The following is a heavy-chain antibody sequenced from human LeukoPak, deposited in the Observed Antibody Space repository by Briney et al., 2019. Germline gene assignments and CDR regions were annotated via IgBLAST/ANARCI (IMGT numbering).Heavy chain of an antibody. CDR1: GGSISSSSYY. CDR2: IYYSGST. CDR3: ARLWFGETSYYYYGMDV. D-gene: IGHD3-10*01. V-gene: IGHV4-39*07. Sequence: PSETLSLTCTVSGGSISSSSYYWGWIRQPPGKGLEWIGSIYYSGSTYYNPSLKSRVTISVDTSKNQFSLKLSSVTAADTAVYYCARLWFGETSYYYYGMDVWGQGTTVTVSS. J-gene: IGHJ6*02.